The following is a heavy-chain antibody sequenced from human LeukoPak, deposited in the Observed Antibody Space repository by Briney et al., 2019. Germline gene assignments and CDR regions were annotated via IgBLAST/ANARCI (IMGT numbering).Heavy chain of an antibody. CDR1: GFTVSSNY. Sequence: PGGSLRLSCAASGFTVSSNYMSWVRQAPGKGLEWVSVIYSGGSTYYADSVKGRFTISRDNSKNTLYLQMNSLRAEDTAVYHCARFGDPGRYYYYMDVWGKGTTVTVSS. CDR3: ARFGDPGRYYYYMDV. CDR2: IYSGGST. D-gene: IGHD3-16*01. J-gene: IGHJ6*03. V-gene: IGHV3-53*01.